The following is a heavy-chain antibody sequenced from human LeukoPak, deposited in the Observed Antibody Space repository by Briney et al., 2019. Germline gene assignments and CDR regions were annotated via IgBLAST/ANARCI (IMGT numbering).Heavy chain of an antibody. CDR3: ARGHRIVVVPAATHYYGMDV. CDR2: INHSGST. V-gene: IGHV4-34*01. Sequence: SETLSLTCAVYGGSFSGYYWSWIRQPPGKGLEWIGEINHSGSTNYNPSLKSRVTISVDTPKSQFSLKLSSVTAADTAVYYCARGHRIVVVPAATHYYGMDVWGQGTTVTVSS. J-gene: IGHJ6*02. CDR1: GGSFSGYY. D-gene: IGHD2-2*01.